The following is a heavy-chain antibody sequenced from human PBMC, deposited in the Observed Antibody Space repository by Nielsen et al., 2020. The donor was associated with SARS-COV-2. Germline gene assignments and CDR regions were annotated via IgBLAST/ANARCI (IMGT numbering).Heavy chain of an antibody. V-gene: IGHV4-59*12. CDR1: GGSISSYY. CDR2: IHYSGST. CDR3: ARGDLVVVPSPILGLGPFFYYFYLDV. Sequence: SETLSLTCTVSGGSISSYYWSWIRQPPGKGLELIGYIHYSGSTNYNPSLKSRVTISMDKSKRQFSLRLTSVSAADTAVYFCARGDLVVVPSPILGLGPFFYYFYLDVWGKGTTVIVSS. J-gene: IGHJ6*03. D-gene: IGHD2-2*01.